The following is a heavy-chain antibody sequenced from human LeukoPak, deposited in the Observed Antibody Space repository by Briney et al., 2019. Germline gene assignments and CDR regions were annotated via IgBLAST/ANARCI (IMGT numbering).Heavy chain of an antibody. CDR2: IRYDGSNK. CDR1: GFTFSSYG. J-gene: IGHJ3*02. D-gene: IGHD2-15*01. CDR3: AKDIGYCSGGSCTDAFDI. Sequence: SGGSLRLSCAASGFTFSSYGMHWVRQAPGKGLEGVAFIRYDGSNKYYADSVKGRFTISRDNSKNTLYLQMNSLRAEDTAVYYCAKDIGYCSGGSCTDAFDIWGQGTMVTVSS. V-gene: IGHV3-30*02.